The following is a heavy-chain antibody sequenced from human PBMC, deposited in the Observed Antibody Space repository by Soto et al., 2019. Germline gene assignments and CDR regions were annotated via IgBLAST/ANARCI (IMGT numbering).Heavy chain of an antibody. CDR2: IYYSGST. J-gene: IGHJ4*02. CDR1: GGSISSSSYY. V-gene: IGHV4-39*01. D-gene: IGHD6-6*01. Sequence: SETLSLTCTVSGGSISSSSYYWGWIRQPPGKGLEWIGSIYYSGSTYYNPSLKSRVTISVDTSKNQFSLKLSSVTAADTAVYYCASLVLYDPSINDYWGQGTLVTSPQ. CDR3: ASLVLYDPSINDY.